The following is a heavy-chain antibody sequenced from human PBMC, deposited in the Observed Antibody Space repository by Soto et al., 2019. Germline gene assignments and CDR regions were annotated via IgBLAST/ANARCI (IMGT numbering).Heavy chain of an antibody. CDR2: IIPIFGTA. V-gene: IGHV1-69*01. J-gene: IGHJ4*02. Sequence: QVQLVQSGAEVKKPGSSVKVSCKASRGTFSSYAISWVRQAPGQGLEWMGGIIPIFGTANYAQKFQGRVTITADESTSTAYMELSSLRSEDTAVYYCARDWAAAAPLEGDYWGQGTLVTVSS. CDR3: ARDWAAAAPLEGDY. D-gene: IGHD6-13*01. CDR1: RGTFSSYA.